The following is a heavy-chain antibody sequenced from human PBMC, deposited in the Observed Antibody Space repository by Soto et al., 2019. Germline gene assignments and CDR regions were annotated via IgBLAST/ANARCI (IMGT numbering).Heavy chain of an antibody. V-gene: IGHV4-30-4*01. CDR1: GGSISGGVHS. J-gene: IGHJ2*01. CDR2: IFDSGST. CDR3: AREIMPLTNDWYFDL. D-gene: IGHD2-8*01. Sequence: QVQLQESGPGLVKPSETLSLTCTVSGGSISGGVHSWSWIRQPPGKGLEWIGHIFDSGSTYYNPSLKSRLTISVDTSKNQFSLRLSSVTAADTAVYYCAREIMPLTNDWYFDLWGRCTLVTGSS.